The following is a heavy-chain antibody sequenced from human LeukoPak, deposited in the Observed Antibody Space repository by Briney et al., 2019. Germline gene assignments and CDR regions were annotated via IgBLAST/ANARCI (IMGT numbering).Heavy chain of an antibody. V-gene: IGHV3-7*02. CDR2: IKEDGSDK. Sequence: SGGSLRLSCAASGFSFRSFWMSWVRQAPGKGLEWVASIKEDGSDKYYVESVKGRFTISRENARNSLYLQMNSLRAEDTAVYYCARGPPFDPWGQGTLVTVSS. CDR3: ARGPPFDP. CDR1: GFSFRSFW. J-gene: IGHJ5*02.